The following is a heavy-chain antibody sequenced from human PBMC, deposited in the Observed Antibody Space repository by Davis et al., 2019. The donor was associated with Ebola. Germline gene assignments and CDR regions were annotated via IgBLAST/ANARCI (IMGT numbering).Heavy chain of an antibody. CDR1: GGSISTDY. V-gene: IGHV4-59*01. CDR3: ARVDNWNYGGVDY. CDR2: IYYNGST. J-gene: IGHJ4*02. D-gene: IGHD1-7*01. Sequence: MPSETLSLTCTVSGGSISTDYWTWIRQPPGKGLEWIGYIYYNGSTNYNPSLKSRAAISVDTSKTQFSLKLSSVTAADTAVYYCARVDNWNYGGVDYWGQGTLVTVSS.